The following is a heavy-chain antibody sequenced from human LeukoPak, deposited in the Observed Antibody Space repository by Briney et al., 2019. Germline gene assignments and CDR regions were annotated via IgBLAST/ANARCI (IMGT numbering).Heavy chain of an antibody. V-gene: IGHV3-11*01. J-gene: IGHJ4*02. CDR3: ARDRCSSTSCYIGY. D-gene: IGHD2-2*02. CDR2: ISSSGSTI. Sequence: GGSLRLSCAASGFTFSDYYMSWIRQAPGKGLEWVSYISSSGSTIYYADSVKGRFTISRDNAKNSLYLQMNSLRAEDTAVYYCARDRCSSTSCYIGYWGQGTLVTVSS. CDR1: GFTFSDYY.